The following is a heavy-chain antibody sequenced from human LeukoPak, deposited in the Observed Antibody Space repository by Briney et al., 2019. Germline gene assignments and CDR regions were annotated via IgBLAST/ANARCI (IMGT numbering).Heavy chain of an antibody. V-gene: IGHV3-21*01. D-gene: IGHD5-18*01. J-gene: IGHJ4*02. CDR2: ISSSSSYI. Sequence: GGSLRLSCAASGFTFSSYSMNWVRQAPGKGLEWVSSISSSSSYIYYADSVKGRFTISRDNAKNSLYLQMNSLRAEDTAVYYCARDLSGYNYGSPYYFDYWGQGTLVTVSS. CDR1: GFTFSSYS. CDR3: ARDLSGYNYGSPYYFDY.